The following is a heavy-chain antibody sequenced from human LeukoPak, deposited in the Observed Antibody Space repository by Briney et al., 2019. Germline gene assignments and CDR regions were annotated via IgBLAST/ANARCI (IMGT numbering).Heavy chain of an antibody. CDR2: IYYSGST. Sequence: SETLSLTCTVSGGSISSYYWSWIRQPPGKGLEWFGYIYYSGSTNYNPSLKSRVTISVDTSKNQFSLKLSSVTAADTAVYYCARVGSYRVYFDYWGQGTLVTVSS. D-gene: IGHD1-26*01. CDR3: ARVGSYRVYFDY. V-gene: IGHV4-59*01. CDR1: GGSISSYY. J-gene: IGHJ4*02.